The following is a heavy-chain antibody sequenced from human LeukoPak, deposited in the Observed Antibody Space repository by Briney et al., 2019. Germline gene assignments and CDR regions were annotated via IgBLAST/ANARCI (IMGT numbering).Heavy chain of an antibody. Sequence: SVKVSCKASGGTFSSYAISWVRQAPGQGLEWMGGIIPIFGTANYAQKFQGRVTITADKSTSTAYMELSSLRSEDTAVYYCARGKDRELLSSEWLFDYWGQGTLVTVSS. CDR1: GGTFSSYA. CDR3: ARGKDRELLSSEWLFDY. CDR2: IIPIFGTA. V-gene: IGHV1-69*06. D-gene: IGHD2-2*01. J-gene: IGHJ4*02.